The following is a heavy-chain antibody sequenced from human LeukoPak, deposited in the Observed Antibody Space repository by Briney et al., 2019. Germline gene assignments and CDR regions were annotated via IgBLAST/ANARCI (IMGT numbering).Heavy chain of an antibody. CDR2: ISSTSSYI. Sequence: GGSLRLSCAASGYIFNSHSMNWVRQAPGKGLEWVSSISSTSSYIYYADSVKSRFTISRDNAKNSLYLQMNSLRAEDTAVYYCARSSGWYHRGPDYYYYYMDVWGKGTTVTVS. D-gene: IGHD6-19*01. CDR3: ARSSGWYHRGPDYYYYYMDV. V-gene: IGHV3-21*01. J-gene: IGHJ6*03. CDR1: GYIFNSHS.